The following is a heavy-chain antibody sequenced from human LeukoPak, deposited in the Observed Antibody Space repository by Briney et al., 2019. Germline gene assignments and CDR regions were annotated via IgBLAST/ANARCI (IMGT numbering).Heavy chain of an antibody. CDR3: ARGRYDIAY. D-gene: IGHD3-9*01. V-gene: IGHV4-34*01. Sequence: SETLSLTCAVYGGSFSGYYWSWIRQPPGKGLEWIGEINHSGSTNYNPSLKSRVTISADTSKSQFSLKLSSVTAADTAVYYCARGRYDIAYWGQGTLVTVSS. J-gene: IGHJ4*02. CDR1: GGSFSGYY. CDR2: INHSGST.